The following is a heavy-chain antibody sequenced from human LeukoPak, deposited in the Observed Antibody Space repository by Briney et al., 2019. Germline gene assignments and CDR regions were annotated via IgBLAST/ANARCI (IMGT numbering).Heavy chain of an antibody. Sequence: SETLSLTCTVSGGSISSYYWSWLRQPPGKGLEGIGYIYYSGSTNYNPSLKSRVTISVDTSKNQFSLKLSSVTAADTAVYYCARDATTVTTPGSWFDPWGQGTLVTVSS. V-gene: IGHV4-59*01. CDR3: ARDATTVTTPGSWFDP. D-gene: IGHD4-17*01. J-gene: IGHJ5*02. CDR1: GGSISSYY. CDR2: IYYSGST.